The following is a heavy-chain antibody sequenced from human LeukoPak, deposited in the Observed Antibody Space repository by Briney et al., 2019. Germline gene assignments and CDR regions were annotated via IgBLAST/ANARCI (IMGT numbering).Heavy chain of an antibody. CDR2: IRSKTDGGTT. CDR1: GFTLKNAW. V-gene: IGHV3-15*01. D-gene: IGHD6-19*01. CDR3: ATGTEQQWLSLDY. Sequence: PGGSLRLSCVASGFTLKNAWMSWVRQAPGKGLEWVGRIRSKTDGGTTDYAAPVKGRFTISRDDSKNTLYLQMNSLKTEDTAVYFCATGTEQQWLSLDYWGQGTLVAVSS. J-gene: IGHJ4*02.